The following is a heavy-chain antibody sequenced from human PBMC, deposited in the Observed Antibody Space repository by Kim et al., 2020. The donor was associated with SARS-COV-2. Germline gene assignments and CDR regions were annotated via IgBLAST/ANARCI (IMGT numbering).Heavy chain of an antibody. D-gene: IGHD6-13*01. J-gene: IGHJ3*01. CDR1: GFTFSSYG. CDR2: INTTGGR. CDR3: GGAGGAAAWIDV. V-gene: IGHV3-13*04. Sequence: GGSLRLSCAASGFTFSSYGMHWVRQATGKGLEWVSAINTTGGRSYPAYAMSRRSTTTEDNTNSSYLQINSRLTAENAVFYCGGAGGAAAWIDV.